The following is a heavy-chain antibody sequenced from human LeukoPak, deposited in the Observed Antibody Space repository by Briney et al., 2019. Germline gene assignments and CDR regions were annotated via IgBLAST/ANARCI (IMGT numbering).Heavy chain of an antibody. J-gene: IGHJ4*02. CDR3: ARGRCSSTSCYPVDY. CDR2: INSNSGGT. Sequence: VASVKVSCKASGYTFTGYYIHWVRQAPGQGLEWMGWINSNSGGTNYRQKFQGRVTITRDASISTAYMELSWLRSDDTAVYYCARGRCSSTSCYPVDYWGQGTLVTVSS. CDR1: GYTFTGYY. V-gene: IGHV1-2*02. D-gene: IGHD2-2*01.